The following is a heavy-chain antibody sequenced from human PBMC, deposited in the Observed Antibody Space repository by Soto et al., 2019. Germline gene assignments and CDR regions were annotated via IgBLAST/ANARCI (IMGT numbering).Heavy chain of an antibody. J-gene: IGHJ3*02. CDR3: AKADCASTSCSRGAFDI. V-gene: IGHV3-23*01. D-gene: IGHD2-2*01. CDR2: ISGSGGSA. Sequence: GGSLRLSCAASGFTFTIYAMAWVRQAPGKGLEWVSGISGSGGSAYYTDSVKGRFTISRDSSKNTLDLQVNSLRAEDTAVYYCAKADCASTSCSRGAFDIWGQGTMVTVSS. CDR1: GFTFTIYA.